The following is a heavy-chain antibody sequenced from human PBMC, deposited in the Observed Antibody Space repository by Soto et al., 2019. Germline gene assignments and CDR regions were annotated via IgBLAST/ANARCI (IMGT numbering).Heavy chain of an antibody. V-gene: IGHV4-59*08. D-gene: IGHD4-4*01. Sequence: SETLSLTCAVYGGSFSGYYWSWIRQSPGKGLEWIGYVYYSGSTKYRPSLKSRVTISVDTSKNQFSLKVSSATAADTAVYYCARHSNRNYGLYYFDYWGLGALVTVSS. CDR1: GGSFSGYY. J-gene: IGHJ4*02. CDR2: VYYSGST. CDR3: ARHSNRNYGLYYFDY.